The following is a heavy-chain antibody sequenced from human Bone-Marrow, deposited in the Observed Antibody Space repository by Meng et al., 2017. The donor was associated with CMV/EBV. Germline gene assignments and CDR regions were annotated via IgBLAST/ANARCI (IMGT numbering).Heavy chain of an antibody. CDR2: INWNGGST. Sequence: GGSLRLSCAASGFTFDDYGMSWVRQAPGKGLEWVSGINWNGGSTGYADSVKGRVTMTTDTSTTTAYMELRSLTSDDTAVYYCGRAGDLGIRHWGQGTAVTVSS. J-gene: IGHJ4*02. CDR3: GRAGDLGIRH. D-gene: IGHD2-21*01. CDR1: GFTFDDYG. V-gene: IGHV3-20*04.